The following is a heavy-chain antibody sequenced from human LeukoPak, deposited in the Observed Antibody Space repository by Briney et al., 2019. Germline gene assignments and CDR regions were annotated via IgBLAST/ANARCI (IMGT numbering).Heavy chain of an antibody. V-gene: IGHV3-74*01. CDR1: GFTFSNYW. D-gene: IGHD2-2*01. Sequence: GGSLRLSCATSGFTFSNYWMHWVRQVPGKGLVWVSRIKGDGSSTRNADSVKGRFTISRDNAKNTLYLQMNSLRADDTAVYYCARGKSRLVDSFDCWGQGTLVTVSS. CDR3: ARGKSRLVDSFDC. J-gene: IGHJ4*02. CDR2: IKGDGSST.